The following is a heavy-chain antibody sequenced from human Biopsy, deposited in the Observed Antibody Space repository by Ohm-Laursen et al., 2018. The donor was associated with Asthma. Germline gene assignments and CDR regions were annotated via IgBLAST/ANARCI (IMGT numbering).Heavy chain of an antibody. CDR1: GFTFSPYW. CDR2: INGDGSNI. D-gene: IGHD3-10*01. CDR3: ARDRGTPDAFNI. Sequence: SLRLSCTASGFTFSPYWMHWARQAPGKGLVWVAHINGDGSNINYADAVKGRFSISRDNAKSTLYLEMNNLRDEDTAVHYCARDRGTPDAFNIWGQGTMVTVSS. V-gene: IGHV3-74*01. J-gene: IGHJ3*02.